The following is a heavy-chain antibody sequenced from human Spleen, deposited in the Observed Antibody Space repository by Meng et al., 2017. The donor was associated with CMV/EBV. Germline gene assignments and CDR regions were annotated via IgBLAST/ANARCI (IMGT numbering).Heavy chain of an antibody. Sequence: QVSLGAVWAGVKKPGASVKVSCKASGYTFTSYGISWVRQAPGQGLEWMGWISAYNGNTNYAQKLQGRVTMTTDTSTSTAYMELRSLRSDDTAVYYCARDRGVVAATAGTNFDYWGQGTLVTVSS. CDR1: GYTFTSYG. V-gene: IGHV1-18*01. CDR3: ARDRGVVAATAGTNFDY. J-gene: IGHJ4*02. D-gene: IGHD2-15*01. CDR2: ISAYNGNT.